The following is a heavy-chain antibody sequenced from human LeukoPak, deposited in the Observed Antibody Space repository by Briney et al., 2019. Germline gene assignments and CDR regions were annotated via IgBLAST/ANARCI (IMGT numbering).Heavy chain of an antibody. CDR2: ISGSGGST. CDR3: AKAEGSGNQPFDY. J-gene: IGHJ4*02. CDR1: GFTFSSYA. V-gene: IGHV3-23*01. Sequence: GGSLRLSCAASGFTFSSYAMSWVRQAPGKGLEWVSAISGSGGSTYYADSVKGRFTISRDNSKNTLSLHMDSLRAEDTAVYYCAKAEGSGNQPFDYWGQGTLVTVSS. D-gene: IGHD3-10*01.